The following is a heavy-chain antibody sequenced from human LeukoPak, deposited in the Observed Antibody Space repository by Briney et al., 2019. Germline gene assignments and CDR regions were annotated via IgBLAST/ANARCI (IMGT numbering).Heavy chain of an antibody. Sequence: GGSLRLSCAASGFTVSSNYMSWVRQAPGKGLEWVSGITTNGDSTYYADSVKGRFTLSRDNSKSTLYLQMNSLRAEDTAIYYCAKVANNFWSGLDYWGQGALVTVSS. V-gene: IGHV3-23*01. CDR2: ITTNGDST. CDR1: GFTVSSNY. D-gene: IGHD3-3*01. J-gene: IGHJ4*02. CDR3: AKVANNFWSGLDY.